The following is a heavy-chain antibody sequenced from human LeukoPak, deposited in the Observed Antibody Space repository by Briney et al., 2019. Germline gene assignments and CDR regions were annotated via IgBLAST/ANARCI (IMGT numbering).Heavy chain of an antibody. D-gene: IGHD2/OR15-2a*01. J-gene: IGHJ6*02. CDR3: ARGPQYSRRGMDV. CDR1: GGSSGGYY. CDR2: INHSGST. V-gene: IGHV4-34*01. Sequence: SETLSLTCAVYGGSSGGYYWSWIGQPPGKGLEWFGEINHSGSTNYNPSLKSRVTISVDTSKNQFSLKLSSVTAADTAVYYCARGPQYSRRGMDVWGQGTTVTVSS.